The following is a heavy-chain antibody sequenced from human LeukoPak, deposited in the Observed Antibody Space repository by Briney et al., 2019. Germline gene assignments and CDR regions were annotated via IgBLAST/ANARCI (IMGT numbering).Heavy chain of an antibody. CDR1: GYTLTDYY. J-gene: IGHJ4*02. Sequence: ASVKCSCKASGYTLTDYYMYWVRQAPGQGFEWMGWINPNDGDTNYAQKFQGRVTMTRDTSISTAHMEVSRLRSDDTAVYYCARANFLYCSSTTCLFDYWGQGTLVTVSS. CDR2: INPNDGDT. CDR3: ARANFLYCSSTTCLFDY. V-gene: IGHV1-2*02. D-gene: IGHD2-2*01.